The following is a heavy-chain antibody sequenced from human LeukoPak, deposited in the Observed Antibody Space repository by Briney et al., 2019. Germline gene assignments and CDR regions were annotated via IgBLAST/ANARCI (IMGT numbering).Heavy chain of an antibody. V-gene: IGHV1-18*04. CDR3: AREDYYDSSGYYGVRGAFDI. D-gene: IGHD3-22*01. J-gene: IGHJ3*02. CDR1: GYSFTAYY. Sequence: GASVKVSCKASGYSFTAYYMHWVRQAPGQGLEWMGWISAYNGNTNYAQKLQGRVTMTTDTSTSTAYMELRSLRSDDTAVYYCAREDYYDSSGYYGVRGAFDIWGQGTMVTVSS. CDR2: ISAYNGNT.